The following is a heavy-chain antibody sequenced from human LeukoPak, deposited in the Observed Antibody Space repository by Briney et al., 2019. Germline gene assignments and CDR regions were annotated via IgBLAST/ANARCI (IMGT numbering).Heavy chain of an antibody. D-gene: IGHD3-22*01. Sequence: PGGSLRLSCAASGFTFSSYGMHWVRQAPGKGLEWVSRIGGSGGSTYYADSVKGRFTISRDNSKNTLYLQMNSLRAEDTAVYYCAKFYDSSGYYYFDYWGQGTLVTVSS. CDR2: IGGSGGST. CDR1: GFTFSSYG. J-gene: IGHJ4*02. CDR3: AKFYDSSGYYYFDY. V-gene: IGHV3-23*01.